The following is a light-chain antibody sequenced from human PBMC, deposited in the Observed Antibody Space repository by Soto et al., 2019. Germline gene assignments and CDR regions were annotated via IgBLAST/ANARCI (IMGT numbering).Light chain of an antibody. CDR3: MQGTHWPWT. J-gene: IGKJ1*01. CDR1: QSLIHSDGDTY. V-gene: IGKV2-30*02. Sequence: DVVMTQSPLSLPVTLGQPASISCRSSQSLIHSDGDTYLNWFQQRPGQSPRRLIYKVSDRDSGVPDRFTGRGSGTDFTLKISRVEAEDVGVYYCMQGTHWPWTFGQGTEVE. CDR2: KVS.